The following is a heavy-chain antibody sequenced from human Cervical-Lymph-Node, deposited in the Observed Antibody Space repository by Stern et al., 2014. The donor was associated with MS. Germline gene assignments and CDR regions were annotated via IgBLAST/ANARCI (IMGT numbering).Heavy chain of an antibody. J-gene: IGHJ4*02. V-gene: IGHV4-39*01. CDR2: IYYSGST. D-gene: IGHD3-10*01. CDR3: ARLEVGPKGSFVDC. Sequence: QLQLQESGPGLVKPSETLSLTCTVSGGSLSSSTYYWGWIRQPPGKGLEWIGSIYYSGSTYYNPSLKSRVTMPVDPPKNQFPLKRSSVTAADTAVYYCARLEVGPKGSFVDCWGQGTLVAVSS. CDR1: GGSLSSSTYY.